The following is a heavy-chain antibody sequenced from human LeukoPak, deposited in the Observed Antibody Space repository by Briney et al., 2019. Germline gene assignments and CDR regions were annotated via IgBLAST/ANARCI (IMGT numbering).Heavy chain of an antibody. CDR3: ARHGRGGYSYGLYYYGMDV. D-gene: IGHD5-18*01. V-gene: IGHV5-51*01. CDR2: IYPGDSDT. Sequence: GESLKISCKGSEYSFTSYWIGWVRQMPGKGLEWMGIIYPGDSDTRYSPSFQGQVTISADKSISTAYLQWSSLKASDTAMYYCARHGRGGYSYGLYYYGMDVWGQGTTVTVSS. CDR1: EYSFTSYW. J-gene: IGHJ6*02.